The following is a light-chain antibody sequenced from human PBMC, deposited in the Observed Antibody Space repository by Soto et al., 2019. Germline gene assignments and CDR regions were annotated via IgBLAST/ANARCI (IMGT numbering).Light chain of an antibody. J-gene: IGKJ1*01. V-gene: IGKV3-20*01. CDR3: QQYGTSPQT. CDR1: QSVSTNY. CDR2: RTS. Sequence: DIVLAQFPGSVCFPPGEGATLSCRSSQSVSTNYLAWYQQKPGQAPRLLIYRTSTRATGIPDRFSGGGSGTDFTLTISRLAPEDFAVYYCQQYGTSPQTFGQGTKVDIK.